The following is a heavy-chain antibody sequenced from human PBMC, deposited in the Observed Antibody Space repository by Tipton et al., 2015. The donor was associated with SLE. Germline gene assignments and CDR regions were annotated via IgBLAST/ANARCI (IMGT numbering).Heavy chain of an antibody. Sequence: TLSLTCAVYGGSFSGYFWSWIRQLPDKGLEWIGEINHSGTTNCNPSLKSRVTMSADTSKNQFSLRLSSVTTADTAVYYCAREVGVVATGWFDPWGQGTLVTVSS. CDR3: AREVGVVATGWFDP. D-gene: IGHD1-26*01. V-gene: IGHV4-34*01. J-gene: IGHJ5*02. CDR2: INHSGTT. CDR1: GGSFSGYF.